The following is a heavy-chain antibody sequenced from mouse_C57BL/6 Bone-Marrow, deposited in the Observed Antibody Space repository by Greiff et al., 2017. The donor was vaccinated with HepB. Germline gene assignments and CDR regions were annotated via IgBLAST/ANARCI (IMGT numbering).Heavy chain of an antibody. CDR2: ISNLAYSI. CDR3: ARHGSSYGGWYFDV. Sequence: EVQRVESGGGLVQPGGSLKLSCAASGFTFSDYGMAWVRQAPRKGPEGVAFISNLAYSIYYADTVTGRFTISRENAKNTLYLEMSSLRSEDTAMYYCARHGSSYGGWYFDVWGTGTTVTVSS. V-gene: IGHV5-15*01. D-gene: IGHD1-1*01. J-gene: IGHJ1*03. CDR1: GFTFSDYG.